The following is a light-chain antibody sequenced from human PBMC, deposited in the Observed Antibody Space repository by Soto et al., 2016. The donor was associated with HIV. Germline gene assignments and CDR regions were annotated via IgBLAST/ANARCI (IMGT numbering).Light chain of an antibody. V-gene: IGLV3-21*01. CDR1: NIGSRA. Sequence: SYVLTQPPSLSVAPGKTATFTCGGYNIGSRAVHWYQQKTGQAPVLVVRFYGDRPSAIPERFSVSDSGNTAILTISAVEAGDEADYYCQVWDTSSDWVFGGGTKLTVL. CDR2: FYG. J-gene: IGLJ3*02. CDR3: QVWDTSSDWV.